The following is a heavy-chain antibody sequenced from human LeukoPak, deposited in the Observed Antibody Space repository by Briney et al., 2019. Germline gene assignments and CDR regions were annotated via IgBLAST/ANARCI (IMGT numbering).Heavy chain of an antibody. V-gene: IGHV4-30-4*08. D-gene: IGHD3-10*01. CDR1: GGSISSGDYY. Sequence: PSLTLSLTCTVSGGSISSGDYYWSWIRQPPGKGLEWIGYIYYSGSTYYNPSLKSRVTISVDTSKNQFSLKLSSVTAADTAVYYRARVVNTMVRGYWYFDLWGRGTLVTVSS. J-gene: IGHJ2*01. CDR3: ARVVNTMVRGYWYFDL. CDR2: IYYSGST.